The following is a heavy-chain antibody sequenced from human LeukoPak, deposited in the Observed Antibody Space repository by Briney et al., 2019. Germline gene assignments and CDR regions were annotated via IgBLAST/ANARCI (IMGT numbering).Heavy chain of an antibody. CDR2: IHHRGTT. V-gene: IGHV4-39*07. Sequence: SDTLSPTCIVSGGSISTNTYYWGWIRLPPGKELEWIGEIHHRGTTYYNPSLRSRVTISVDTSKNQFSLRLTSVTAADTAVYYCARVTYNGYQHFDYWGQGDLVTVS. J-gene: IGHJ4*02. D-gene: IGHD3-10*01. CDR3: ARVTYNGYQHFDY. CDR1: GGSISTNTYY.